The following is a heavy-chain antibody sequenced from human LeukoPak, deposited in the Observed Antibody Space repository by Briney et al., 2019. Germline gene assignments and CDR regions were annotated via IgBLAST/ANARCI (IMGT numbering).Heavy chain of an antibody. D-gene: IGHD3-3*01. V-gene: IGHV4-59*01. J-gene: IGHJ4*02. CDR1: GASFTSYH. CDR3: ARSVDFWRGYPFDN. CDR2: TSYSGST. Sequence: SETLSLTCTVSGASFTSYHWSWIRQPPGKGLEWIGCTSYSGSTNYNPSLKSRVAISLDTSKTQFSVRLSSVTAADTAVYYCARSVDFWRGYPFDNWGQGTLVTVSS.